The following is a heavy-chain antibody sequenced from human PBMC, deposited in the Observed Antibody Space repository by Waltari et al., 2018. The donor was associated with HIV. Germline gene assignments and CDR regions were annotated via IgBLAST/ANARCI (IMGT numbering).Heavy chain of an antibody. Sequence: VQLVESGGQVIRPGGSLRLSCAASGFNFDDYGVNWVRQVPGKGLGWVWGINFNGFRTGCSDCVVGRFTMSRDNARKALQLQMHSLRVDDTAIYYCVRGFREGHESSWFLMWFESWGPGTPVIVST. D-gene: IGHD6-13*01. J-gene: IGHJ5*01. CDR2: INFNGFRT. V-gene: IGHV3-20*04. CDR1: GFNFDDYG. CDR3: VRGFREGHESSWFLMWFES.